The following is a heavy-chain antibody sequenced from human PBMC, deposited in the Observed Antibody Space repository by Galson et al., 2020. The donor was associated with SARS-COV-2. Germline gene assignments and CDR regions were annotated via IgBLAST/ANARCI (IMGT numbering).Heavy chain of an antibody. CDR2: VDWDDDK. CDR1: GFSLSTSGMC. V-gene: IGHV2-70*01. CDR3: ARSSSTYDVLTGYNFFDS. J-gene: IGHJ4*02. D-gene: IGHD3-9*01. Sequence: SGPTLVKPTQTLTLTCTFSGFSLSTSGMCMNWIRQPPGKALEWLALVDWDDDKYYSSSLKTRLTISKDTSKNQVILTMTYMDPVDTATYYCARSSSTYDVLTGYNFFDSWGQGTLVTVSS.